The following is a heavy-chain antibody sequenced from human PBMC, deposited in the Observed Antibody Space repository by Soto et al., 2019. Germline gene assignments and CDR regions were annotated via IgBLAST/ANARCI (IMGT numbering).Heavy chain of an antibody. CDR1: GYTFTSYA. CDR3: ARYYYDSSGYPLYNWFDP. Sequence: ASVKVSCKASGYTFTSYAMHWVRQAPGQRLEWMGWINAGNGNTKYSQKFQGRVTITRDTSASTAYMELSSLRSEDTAVYYCARYYYDSSGYPLYNWFDPWGQGTLVTVSS. D-gene: IGHD3-22*01. V-gene: IGHV1-3*01. CDR2: INAGNGNT. J-gene: IGHJ5*02.